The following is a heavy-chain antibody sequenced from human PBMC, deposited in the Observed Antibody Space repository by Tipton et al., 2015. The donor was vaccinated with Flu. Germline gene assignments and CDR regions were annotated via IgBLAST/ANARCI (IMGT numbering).Heavy chain of an antibody. CDR2: IYTSGST. Sequence: TLSLTCTVSGGSISSGSYYWSWIRQPAGKGLEWIGRIYTSGSTNYNPSLKSRVTISVDTSKNQFSLKLSSVTAADTAVYYCAGSIGFGYYFDYWGQGTLVTVSS. V-gene: IGHV4-61*02. D-gene: IGHD3-10*01. J-gene: IGHJ4*02. CDR1: GGSISSGSYY. CDR3: AGSIGFGYYFDY.